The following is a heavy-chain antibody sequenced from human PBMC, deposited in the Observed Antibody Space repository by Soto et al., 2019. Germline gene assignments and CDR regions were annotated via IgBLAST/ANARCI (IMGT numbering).Heavy chain of an antibody. CDR3: ARRANWGFSYCDS. J-gene: IGHJ4*02. V-gene: IGHV2-5*02. CDR2: IFWDDDK. CDR1: GFSLSTDGLG. D-gene: IGHD7-27*01. Sequence: QITLKESGPTLVKPTETLTLTGTFSGFSLSTDGLGVGWIRQPPGKALACLALIFWDDDKRYSPSLRDRLTVTKDTYKDQVVLTMTNVDPLDTAKHYCARRANWGFSYCDSWGQGTLVTVAS.